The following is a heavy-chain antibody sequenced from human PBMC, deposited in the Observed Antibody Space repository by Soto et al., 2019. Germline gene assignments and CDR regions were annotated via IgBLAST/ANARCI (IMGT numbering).Heavy chain of an antibody. D-gene: IGHD4-17*01. CDR3: VRDGSKTLRDCFDP. Sequence: SETLSLTCSVSGGSMSKFYWSWIRKTAGKGLEWMGRVYATGTSDYNPSLGSRMAMSVDISKKTFSLRLRSVTAADTGVYYCVRDGSKTLRDCFDPWGQGILVTVSS. CDR2: VYATGTS. V-gene: IGHV4-4*07. CDR1: GGSMSKFY. J-gene: IGHJ5*02.